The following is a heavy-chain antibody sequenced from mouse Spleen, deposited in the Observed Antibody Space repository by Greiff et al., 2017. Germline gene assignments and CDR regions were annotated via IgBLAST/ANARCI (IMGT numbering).Heavy chain of an antibody. CDR3: ARELSY. D-gene: IGHD1-1*02. V-gene: IGHV5-4*02. Sequence: VQLQQSGGGLVKPGGSLKLSCAASGFTFSDYYMYWVRQTPEKRLEWVATISDGGSYTYYPDSVKGRFTISRDNAKNNLYLQMSSLKSEDTAMYYCARELSYWGQGTLVTVSA. CDR2: ISDGGSYT. CDR1: GFTFSDYY. J-gene: IGHJ3*01.